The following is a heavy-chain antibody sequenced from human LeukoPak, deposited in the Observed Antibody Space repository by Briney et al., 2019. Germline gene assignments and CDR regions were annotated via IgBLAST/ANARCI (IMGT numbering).Heavy chain of an antibody. D-gene: IGHD3-10*01. Sequence: SVKVSCKASGGTFSSYAISWVRQAPGQGLEWMGGIIPIFGTANYAQKFQGRVTITTDESTSTAYMELSRLRSEDTAVYYCARADYYGSGSYYTHDYYCYYYMDVWGKGTTVTVSS. V-gene: IGHV1-69*05. CDR1: GGTFSSYA. CDR2: IIPIFGTA. J-gene: IGHJ6*03. CDR3: ARADYYGSGSYYTHDYYCYYYMDV.